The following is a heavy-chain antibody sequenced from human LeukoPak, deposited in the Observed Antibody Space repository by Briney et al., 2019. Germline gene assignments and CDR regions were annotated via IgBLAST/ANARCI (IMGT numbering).Heavy chain of an antibody. Sequence: SETLSLTCAVYGGSFSGYYWSWIRQPPGKGLEWIGEINHSESTSYNPSLKSRVTISVDTSKNQFSLKLSSVTAADTAVYYCARGNPYYFDYWGQGTLVTVSS. V-gene: IGHV4-34*01. CDR2: INHSEST. J-gene: IGHJ4*02. CDR3: ARGNPYYFDY. D-gene: IGHD1-14*01. CDR1: GGSFSGYY.